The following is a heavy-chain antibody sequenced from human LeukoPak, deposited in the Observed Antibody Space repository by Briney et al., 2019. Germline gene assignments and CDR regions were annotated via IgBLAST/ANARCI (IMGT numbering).Heavy chain of an antibody. CDR3: ARDTEDIVVVPAAVNWFDP. J-gene: IGHJ5*02. V-gene: IGHV1-18*04. CDR2: ISAYNGNT. CDR1: GYTFTSYG. D-gene: IGHD2-2*01. Sequence: ASVKVSCKASGYTFTSYGISWVRQAPGQGLEWMGWISAYNGNTNYAQKLQGRVTMTIDTSTSTAYMELRSLRSDDTAVYYCARDTEDIVVVPAAVNWFDPWGQGTLVTVSS.